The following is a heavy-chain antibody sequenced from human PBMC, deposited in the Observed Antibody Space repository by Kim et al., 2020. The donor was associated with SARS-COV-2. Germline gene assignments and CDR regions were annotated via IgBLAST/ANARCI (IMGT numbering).Heavy chain of an antibody. V-gene: IGHV4-39*01. Sequence: SETLSLTCTVSGGSISSSDNYWGWIRQPPGKGLEWIGSIYYSGTTYYNPSLKSLVTISVDTSKNQFSLKLSSVTAADTAVYYCARHVAGSGYYYVPDYWGQGTLVTVSP. J-gene: IGHJ4*02. D-gene: IGHD3-22*01. CDR3: ARHVAGSGYYYVPDY. CDR2: IYYSGTT. CDR1: GGSISSSDNY.